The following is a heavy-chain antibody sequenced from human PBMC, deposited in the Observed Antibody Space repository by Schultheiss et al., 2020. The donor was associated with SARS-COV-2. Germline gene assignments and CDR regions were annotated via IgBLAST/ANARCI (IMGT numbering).Heavy chain of an antibody. CDR3: ARAVVAAWNYFDY. CDR1: GGSFSGSY. V-gene: IGHV4-34*01. D-gene: IGHD2-15*01. J-gene: IGHJ4*02. CDR2: INHSGST. Sequence: SETLSLTCAVYGGSFSGSYWSWIRQPPGKGLEWIGEINHSGSTNYNPSLKSRVTISVDTSKNQFSLKLSSVTAADTAVYYCARAVVAAWNYFDYWGQGSLVTVSS.